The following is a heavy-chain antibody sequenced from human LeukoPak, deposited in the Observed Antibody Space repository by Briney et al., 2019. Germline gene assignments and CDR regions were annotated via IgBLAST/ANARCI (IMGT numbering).Heavy chain of an antibody. CDR3: AKGSGWLLPQYFDF. Sequence: GGSLRLFRAASGFTLSSYAISWLRPAARKELAGVSAISDRGNTYHAESVTDRFTISRDNSKNTLFLQMNRVRAEDVAVYYCAKGSGWLLPQYFDFWGQGTLVTVS. V-gene: IGHV3-23*01. J-gene: IGHJ4*02. D-gene: IGHD2-21*01. CDR1: GFTLSSYA. CDR2: ISDRGNT.